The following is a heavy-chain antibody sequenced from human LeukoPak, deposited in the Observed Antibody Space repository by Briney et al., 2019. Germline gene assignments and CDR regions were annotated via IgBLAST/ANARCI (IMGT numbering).Heavy chain of an antibody. Sequence: SETLSLTCTVSGGSIGNYHWNWIRQSPGKGLDWIGYVHYSGRTNYNPSLRSRVSTSLDASQNQVSLKLSSVTTADTAVYYCARGGVDIMADGGPNWFYYMDAWGKGTTVTVSS. V-gene: IGHV4-59*01. CDR1: GGSIGNYH. CDR3: ARGGVDIMADGGPNWFYYMDA. CDR2: VHYSGRT. J-gene: IGHJ6*03. D-gene: IGHD1-1*01.